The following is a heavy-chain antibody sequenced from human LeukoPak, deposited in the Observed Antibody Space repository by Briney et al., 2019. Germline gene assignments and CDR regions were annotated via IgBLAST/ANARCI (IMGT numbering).Heavy chain of an antibody. CDR2: IYYSGST. D-gene: IGHD6-13*01. CDR3: ARLKAAAGTRYYYYGMDV. CDR1: GGSISSYY. J-gene: IGHJ6*02. V-gene: IGHV4-59*08. Sequence: PSETLSLTCTVSGGSISSYYWSWIRQPPGRGLEWIGYIYYSGSTNYNPSLKSRVTISVDTSKNQFSPKLSSVTAADTAVYYCARLKAAAGTRYYYYGMDVWGQGTTVTVSS.